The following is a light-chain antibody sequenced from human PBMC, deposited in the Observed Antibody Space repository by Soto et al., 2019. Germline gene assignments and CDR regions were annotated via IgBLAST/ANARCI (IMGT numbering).Light chain of an antibody. CDR2: AAS. V-gene: IGKV1-39*01. Sequence: DIQMSRSGSSCSACVAARVPITFRASQRISSYLNWYQQKPGKAPKLXXYAASSLQSGVPSRFSGSGSGTDSPLTISSLQPEDFATYYCQQSYSTSLITFGQGTRLEIK. CDR3: QQSYSTSLIT. J-gene: IGKJ5*01. CDR1: QRISSY.